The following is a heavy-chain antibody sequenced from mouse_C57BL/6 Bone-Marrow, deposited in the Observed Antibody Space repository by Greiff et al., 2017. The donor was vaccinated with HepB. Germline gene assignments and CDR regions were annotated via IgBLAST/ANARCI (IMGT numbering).Heavy chain of an antibody. CDR2: IRLKSDNYAT. J-gene: IGHJ4*01. CDR1: GFTFSNYW. Sequence: EVQVVESGGGLVQPGGSMKLSCVASGFTFSNYWMNWVRQSPEKGLEWVAQIRLKSDNYATHYAESVKGRFTISRDDSKSSVYLQMNNLRAEDTGIYYCTPYYYGSRTMDYWGQGTSVTVSS. V-gene: IGHV6-3*01. CDR3: TPYYYGSRTMDY. D-gene: IGHD1-1*01.